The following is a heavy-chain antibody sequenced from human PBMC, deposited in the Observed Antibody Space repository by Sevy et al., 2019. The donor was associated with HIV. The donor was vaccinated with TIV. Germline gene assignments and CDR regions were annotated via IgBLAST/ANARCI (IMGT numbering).Heavy chain of an antibody. CDR1: GFTFSSYD. Sequence: GESLKISCAASGFTFSSYDMHWVRQATGKGLEWVSAIGTAGDTYYPGSVKGRFTISRENAKNSLYLQMNSLRAGDTAVYYCARGHDYGDYGDYYYYYGMDVWGQGTTVTVSS. D-gene: IGHD4-17*01. CDR3: ARGHDYGDYGDYYYYYGMDV. J-gene: IGHJ6*02. CDR2: IGTAGDT. V-gene: IGHV3-13*01.